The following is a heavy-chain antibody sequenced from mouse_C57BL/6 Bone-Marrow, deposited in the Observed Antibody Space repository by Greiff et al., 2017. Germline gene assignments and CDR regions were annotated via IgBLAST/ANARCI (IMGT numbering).Heavy chain of an antibody. V-gene: IGHV1-47*01. D-gene: IGHD2-1*01. CDR1: GYTFTTYP. CDR2: FHPYNDDT. Sequence: VKLMESGAELVKPGASVKMSCKASGYTFTTYPIEWMKQNHGKSLEWIGNFHPYNDDTKYNEKFKGKATLTVEKSSSTVYLELSRLTSDDSAVYYCARLGGNSGFYSYYFDYWGQGTTLTVSS. CDR3: ARLGGNSGFYSYYFDY. J-gene: IGHJ2*01.